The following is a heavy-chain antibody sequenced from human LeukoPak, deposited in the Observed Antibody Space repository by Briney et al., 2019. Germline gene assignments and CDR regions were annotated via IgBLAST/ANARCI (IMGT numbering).Heavy chain of an antibody. J-gene: IGHJ4*02. D-gene: IGHD3-22*01. Sequence: ASVKVSCKASGYTFTSYDIGWVRQAPRQGLEWMGWISTYHGNTNYAQKFQGRVTLTTGTPTSIASLELRSLRSDDTAVYYCARVPRPSYETSGYYLDFWGQGTLVTVSS. CDR1: GYTFTSYD. CDR2: ISTYHGNT. V-gene: IGHV1-18*01. CDR3: ARVPRPSYETSGYYLDF.